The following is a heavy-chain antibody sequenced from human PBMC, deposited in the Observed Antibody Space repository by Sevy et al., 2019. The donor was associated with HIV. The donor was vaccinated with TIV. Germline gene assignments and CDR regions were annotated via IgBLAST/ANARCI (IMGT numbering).Heavy chain of an antibody. CDR2: IYSDGST. Sequence: GGSLRLSCAASGFTVSRKYMNWVRQAPGKGLEWVSVIYSDGSTYYADSMKGRFTISRDNSKNTLYLQMNSLRAEDTAVYYCARRNVESSKWYYFDDWGQGTLVTVSS. J-gene: IGHJ4*02. CDR3: ARRNVESSKWYYFDD. D-gene: IGHD6-13*01. V-gene: IGHV3-53*01. CDR1: GFTVSRKY.